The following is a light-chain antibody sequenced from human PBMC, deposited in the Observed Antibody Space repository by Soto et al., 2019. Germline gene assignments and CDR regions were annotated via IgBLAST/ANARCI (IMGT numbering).Light chain of an antibody. CDR1: QSVSSD. Sequence: IVMTQSPGTLSVSPGGRVTLSCRASQSVSSDLAWYQQKPGQAPRLLIYGASTRATGLPARFSGSGSGTEFTLTISSLQSEDFAVYYCQQYDSWPYTFGQGTKLEIK. CDR3: QQYDSWPYT. J-gene: IGKJ2*01. V-gene: IGKV3-15*01. CDR2: GAS.